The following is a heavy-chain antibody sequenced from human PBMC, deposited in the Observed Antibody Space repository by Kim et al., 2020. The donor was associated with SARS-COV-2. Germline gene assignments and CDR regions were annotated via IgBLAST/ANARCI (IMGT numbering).Heavy chain of an antibody. CDR2: INPNSGGT. D-gene: IGHD3-22*01. V-gene: IGHV1-2*06. CDR3: ARDPPYDSSGLDLDY. J-gene: IGHJ4*02. Sequence: ASVKVSCKASGYTFTGYYMHWVRQAPGQGLEWMGRINPNSGGTNYAQKCQGRVTMTRDTSISTAYMELSRLRSDDTAVYYCARDPPYDSSGLDLDYWGQGTLVTVSS. CDR1: GYTFTGYY.